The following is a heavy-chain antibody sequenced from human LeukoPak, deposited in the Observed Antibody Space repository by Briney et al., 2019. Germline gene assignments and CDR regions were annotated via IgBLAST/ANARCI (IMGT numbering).Heavy chain of an antibody. J-gene: IGHJ4*02. V-gene: IGHV3-23*01. CDR2: LSGSDGRI. D-gene: IGHD3-16*01. CDR1: GFTFSSYA. Sequence: GGPLRLSCAASGFTFSSYAMTWVRQAPGKGLEWVSGLSGSDGRIYYADSVKGRFIMSRDNPKNTLSLQMNSLRAEDTAVYYCAKDPDDYVWGTWGDYWGQGSLVTVSS. CDR3: AKDPDDYVWGTWGDY.